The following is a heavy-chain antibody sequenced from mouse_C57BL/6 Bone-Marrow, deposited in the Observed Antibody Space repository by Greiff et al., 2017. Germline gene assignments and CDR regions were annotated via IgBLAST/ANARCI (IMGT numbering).Heavy chain of an antibody. V-gene: IGHV14-4*01. J-gene: IGHJ3*01. Sequence: EVKLMESGAELVRPGASVKLSCTASGFNIKDDYMHWVKQRPEQGLEWLGWIDPENGDTEYASKFQGKATITADTSSNTAYLQLSSLTSEDTAVYYCTRYDGYYEGWFAYWGQGTLVTVSA. CDR3: TRYDGYYEGWFAY. D-gene: IGHD2-3*01. CDR1: GFNIKDDY. CDR2: IDPENGDT.